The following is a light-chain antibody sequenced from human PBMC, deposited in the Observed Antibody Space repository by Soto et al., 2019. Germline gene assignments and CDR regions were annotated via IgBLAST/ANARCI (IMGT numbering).Light chain of an antibody. J-gene: IGLJ1*01. CDR3: SSDTSSSTL. Sequence: QSVLTQPASVSGSPGQSITISCTGTSSDVGGYNYVSWYQQLPGKAPKLMIYDVSNRPSGVSNRFSGSKSGNTASLTISGLQAEDEADYYCSSDTSSSTLFGTGTKVTVL. V-gene: IGLV2-14*01. CDR1: SSDVGGYNY. CDR2: DVS.